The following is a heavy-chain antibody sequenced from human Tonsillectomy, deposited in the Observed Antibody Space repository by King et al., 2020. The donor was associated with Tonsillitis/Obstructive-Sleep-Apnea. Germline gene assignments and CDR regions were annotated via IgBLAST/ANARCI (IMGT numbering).Heavy chain of an antibody. J-gene: IGHJ4*02. D-gene: IGHD3-3*01. CDR3: ARTQYGDFHFDN. CDR1: GFTFSNYW. V-gene: IGHV3-74*01. CDR2: INSDGSSA. Sequence: VQLVESGGGLVQPGGSLRLSCAASGFTFSNYWMHWVRQAPGKGLVWVSRINSDGSSASYADSVKGRFTVSRDNAKNTLYLQMNSLRAEDTAVYYCARTQYGDFHFDNWGQGTLVTVSS.